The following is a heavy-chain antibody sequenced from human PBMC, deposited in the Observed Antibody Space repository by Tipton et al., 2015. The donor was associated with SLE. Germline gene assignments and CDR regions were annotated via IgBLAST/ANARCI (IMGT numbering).Heavy chain of an antibody. CDR3: ARGKGIAGRPGDAFDI. J-gene: IGHJ3*02. V-gene: IGHV4-34*01. D-gene: IGHD6-6*01. CDR2: INQSGST. CDR1: GGPFSGYY. Sequence: TLSLTCTVYGGPFSGYYWSWIRQPPGKGLEWIGEINQSGSTNYNPSLTSRGTISVDMSKKQVSLRLTSVTAADTAVYFCARGKGIAGRPGDAFDIWGQGTVVTVSS.